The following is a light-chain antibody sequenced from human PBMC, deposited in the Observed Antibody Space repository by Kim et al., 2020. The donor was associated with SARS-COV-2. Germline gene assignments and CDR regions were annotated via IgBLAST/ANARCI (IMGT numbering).Light chain of an antibody. V-gene: IGLV3-1*01. CDR1: KLGDKY. CDR2: QDS. Sequence: VSPGQTASITFSEHKLGDKYACCYQQKPGQSPVLVIYQDSKRPSGIPERFSGSNSGNTATLTISGTQAMDEADYYCQAWDSSPYVVFGGGTQLTVL. CDR3: QAWDSSPYVV. J-gene: IGLJ2*01.